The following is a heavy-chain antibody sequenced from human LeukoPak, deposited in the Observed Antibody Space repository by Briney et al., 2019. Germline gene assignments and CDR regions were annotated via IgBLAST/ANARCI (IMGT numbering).Heavy chain of an antibody. CDR3: ARDNGRWWELRRYYYYMDV. V-gene: IGHV3-21*01. D-gene: IGHD1-26*01. Sequence: KSGGSLRLSCAASGFTFSSYSMNWVRQAPGKGLEWVSSISSSSSYIYYADSVKGRFTISRDNAKNSLYLQMNSLRAEDTAVYYCARDNGRWWELRRYYYYMDVWGKXTTVTISS. CDR2: ISSSSSYI. CDR1: GFTFSSYS. J-gene: IGHJ6*03.